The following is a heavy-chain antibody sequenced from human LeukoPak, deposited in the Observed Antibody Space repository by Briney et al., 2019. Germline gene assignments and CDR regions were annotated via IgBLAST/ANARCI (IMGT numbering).Heavy chain of an antibody. CDR3: ARAFDLYYFDY. CDR1: GGSISSGDYY. CDR2: IYYSGST. D-gene: IGHD3-9*01. Sequence: SETLSLTCTVSGGSISSGDYYWSWIRQPPGKGLGWIGYIYYSGSTYYNPSLKSRVTISVDTSKNQFSLKLSSVTAADTAVYYCARAFDLYYFDYWGQGTRVTVSS. V-gene: IGHV4-30-4*08. J-gene: IGHJ4*02.